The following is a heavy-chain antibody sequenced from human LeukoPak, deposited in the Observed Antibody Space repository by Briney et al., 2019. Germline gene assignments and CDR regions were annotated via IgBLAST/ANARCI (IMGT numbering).Heavy chain of an antibody. CDR3: ARLNSYGPPLFDY. V-gene: IGHV4-39*01. D-gene: IGHD5-18*01. Sequence: SETLSLTCTVSGGSISSSSYYWGWIRQPPGKGLEWIGSIYYSGSTYYNPSLKSRVTISVDTSKNQFSLKLSSVTAADTAVYYCARLNSYGPPLFDYWGQGTLVTVSS. J-gene: IGHJ4*02. CDR2: IYYSGST. CDR1: GGSISSSSYY.